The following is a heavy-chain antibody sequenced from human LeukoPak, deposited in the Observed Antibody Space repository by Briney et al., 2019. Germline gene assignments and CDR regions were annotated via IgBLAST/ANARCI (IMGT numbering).Heavy chain of an antibody. J-gene: IGHJ4*02. D-gene: IGHD2-2*02. V-gene: IGHV4-34*01. CDR3: ARVGYCSSTSCYKNTNFDY. CDR1: GGSFGGYY. Sequence: PSETLSLTCAVYGGSFGGYYWSWIRQPPGKGLEWIGEINHSGSTNYNPSLKSRVTISVDTSKNQFSLKLSSVTAADTAVYYCARVGYCSSTSCYKNTNFDYWGQGTLVTVSS. CDR2: INHSGST.